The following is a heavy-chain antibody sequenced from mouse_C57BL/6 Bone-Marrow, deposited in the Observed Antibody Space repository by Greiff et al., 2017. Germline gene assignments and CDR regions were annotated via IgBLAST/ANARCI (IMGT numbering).Heavy chain of an antibody. V-gene: IGHV1-53*01. CDR2: INPSNGGT. CDR1: GYTFTSYW. Sequence: QVQLQQPGTELVKPGASVKLSCKASGYTFTSYWMHWVKQRPGQGLEWIGNINPSNGGTNYNEKFKSKATLTVDKSSSTAYMQLSSLTSEDSAVYYWARDYYGSRYEYYARDYWGQGTSVTVSS. CDR3: ARDYYGSRYEYYARDY. J-gene: IGHJ4*01. D-gene: IGHD1-1*01.